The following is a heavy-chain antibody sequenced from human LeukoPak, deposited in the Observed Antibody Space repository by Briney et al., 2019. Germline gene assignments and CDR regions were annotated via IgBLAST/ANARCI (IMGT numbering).Heavy chain of an antibody. Sequence: GGSLRLSCAASGFTFSSYGMSWVRQAPGKGLEWVSAISGSGRTAYYADSVRGRFTISRDNAKNSLYLQMNSLRAEDTAVYYCAREVRYFALGDYWGQGTLVTVSS. CDR1: GFTFSSYG. D-gene: IGHD3-9*01. J-gene: IGHJ4*02. CDR2: ISGSGRTA. CDR3: AREVRYFALGDY. V-gene: IGHV3-23*01.